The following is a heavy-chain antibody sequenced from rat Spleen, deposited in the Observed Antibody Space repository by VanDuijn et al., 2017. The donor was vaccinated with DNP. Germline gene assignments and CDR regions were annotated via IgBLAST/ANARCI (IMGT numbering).Heavy chain of an antibody. V-gene: IGHV5-31*01. J-gene: IGHJ2*01. CDR3: TTERDYGGYYFDY. Sequence: EVQLVESGGDLVQPGRSLKLSCVASGFTFNDYWMTWIRQGPGKGLAWVASIANSGGGAYYSDSVKGRFTISRDNAKSTLYLQMDSLRSEATATYYCTTERDYGGYYFDYWGQGVMVTVSS. CDR2: IANSGGGA. CDR1: GFTFNDYW. D-gene: IGHD1-11*01.